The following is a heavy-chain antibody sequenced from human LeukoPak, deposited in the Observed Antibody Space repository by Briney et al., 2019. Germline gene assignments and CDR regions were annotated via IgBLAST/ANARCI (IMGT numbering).Heavy chain of an antibody. V-gene: IGHV3-23*01. CDR3: AKDASPYSNYAVRWFDS. Sequence: GGSLRLSCTASGFSFRTYIMAWVRQVPGKGLEWISAISGDAITTYSAVPVKGRFTISRDNFRNTLSLQMDSLRADDSAVYYCAKDASPYSNYAVRWFDSWGQGTLVTVSS. CDR1: GFSFRTYI. D-gene: IGHD4/OR15-4a*01. CDR2: ISGDAITT. J-gene: IGHJ5*01.